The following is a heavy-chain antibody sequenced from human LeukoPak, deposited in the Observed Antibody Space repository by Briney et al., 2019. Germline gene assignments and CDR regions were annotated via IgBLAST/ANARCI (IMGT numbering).Heavy chain of an antibody. D-gene: IGHD2-15*01. V-gene: IGHV4-31*03. Sequence: SETLSLTCTVSGGSISSGGYCWSWIRQHPGKGLEWIGYVCHDGGTSYNPSLKSRVTVAIDTSKNQFSLKLNSVTAADTAVFYCAKEGRDSGGYNGWFEPWGQGTLVTVSS. CDR2: VCHDGGT. J-gene: IGHJ5*02. CDR1: GGSISSGGYC. CDR3: AKEGRDSGGYNGWFEP.